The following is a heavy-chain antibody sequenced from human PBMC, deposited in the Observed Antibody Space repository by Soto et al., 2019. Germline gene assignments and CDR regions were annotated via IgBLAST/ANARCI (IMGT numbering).Heavy chain of an antibody. Sequence: SETLSRTCTVSRGSGSSGSYYWSWVRQPPGKGLEWTGYVYYSGSTNYNPSLKSRATISVDTSKNQFSLNLSSVTAADTAVYYRAREDRWGQGTLVIVSS. CDR2: VYYSGST. V-gene: IGHV4-61*01. J-gene: IGHJ4*02. CDR1: RGSGSSGSYY. D-gene: IGHD3-22*01. CDR3: AREDR.